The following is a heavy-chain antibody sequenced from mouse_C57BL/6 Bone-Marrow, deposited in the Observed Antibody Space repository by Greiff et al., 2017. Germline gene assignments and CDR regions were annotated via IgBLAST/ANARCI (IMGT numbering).Heavy chain of an antibody. D-gene: IGHD1-1*01. V-gene: IGHV1-53*01. CDR3: AIPLYCGSGFYAIDY. Sequence: QVQLQQPGTELVKPGASVKLSCKASGYTFTSYWMHWVKQRPGQGLEWIGNINPSNGGTNYNEKFKSKATLTVDKSSSTAYMQLRSLPSEDSAVYSCAIPLYCGSGFYAIDYWGQGTSVTVSS. CDR2: INPSNGGT. J-gene: IGHJ4*01. CDR1: GYTFTSYW.